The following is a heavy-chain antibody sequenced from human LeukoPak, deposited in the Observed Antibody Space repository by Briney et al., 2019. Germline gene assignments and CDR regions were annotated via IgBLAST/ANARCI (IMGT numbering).Heavy chain of an antibody. CDR3: AREYDFWSGYFDY. D-gene: IGHD3-3*01. J-gene: IGHJ4*02. CDR2: INHSGST. Sequence: SETLSLTCAVYGGSFSGYYWSWIRQPPGKGLEWIGEINHSGSTNYNPSLKSRVTISVDTSKNQFSLKLSSVTAADTAVYYCAREYDFWSGYFDYWGQGTLVTVSS. V-gene: IGHV4-34*01. CDR1: GGSFSGYY.